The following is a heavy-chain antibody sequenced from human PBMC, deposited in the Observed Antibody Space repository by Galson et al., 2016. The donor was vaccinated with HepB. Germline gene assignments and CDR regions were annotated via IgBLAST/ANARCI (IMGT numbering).Heavy chain of an antibody. Sequence: SLRLSCAVSGFTFSSYGMNWVRQAPGKGLEWVSFISITSGYKYYADSLKGRVTISRDNAKNSLYLQMNSLRAEDTAVYYCARPPEGGRRYFDLWGRGTLVTVSS. V-gene: IGHV3-21*01. D-gene: IGHD1-14*01. J-gene: IGHJ2*01. CDR2: ISITSGYK. CDR3: ARPPEGGRRYFDL. CDR1: GFTFSSYG.